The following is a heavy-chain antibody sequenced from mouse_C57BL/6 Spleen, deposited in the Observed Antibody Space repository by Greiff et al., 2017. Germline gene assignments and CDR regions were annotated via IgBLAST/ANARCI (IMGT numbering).Heavy chain of an antibody. V-gene: IGHV3-6*01. D-gene: IGHD4-1*01. Sequence: ESGPGLVKPSQSLSLTCSVTGYSITSGYYWNWIRQFPGNKLEWMGYISYDGSNKYNPSLKNRISITRDTSKNQFFLKLNSVTTEDTATYYCAREAGNYAMDYWGQGTSVTVSS. CDR3: AREAGNYAMDY. CDR1: GYSITSGYY. J-gene: IGHJ4*01. CDR2: ISYDGSN.